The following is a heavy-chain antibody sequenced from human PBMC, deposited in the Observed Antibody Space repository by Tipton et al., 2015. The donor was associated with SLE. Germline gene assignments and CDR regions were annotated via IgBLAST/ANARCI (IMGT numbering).Heavy chain of an antibody. CDR1: GGSLSGYY. CDR3: AGAVGTAAGLRDY. J-gene: IGHJ4*02. Sequence: TLSLTCAVYGGSLSGYYWSWTRQSPGKGLEWIDDINHVGRTNYNPSLRSRATISIDTSKNQFSLKLSSVTAADAAIYYCAGAVGTAAGLRDYWGQGTLVTVSS. V-gene: IGHV4-34*01. D-gene: IGHD6-13*01. CDR2: INHVGRT.